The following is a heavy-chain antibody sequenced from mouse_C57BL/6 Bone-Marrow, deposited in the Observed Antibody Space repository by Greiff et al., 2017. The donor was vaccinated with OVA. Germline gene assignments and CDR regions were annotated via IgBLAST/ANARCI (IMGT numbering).Heavy chain of an antibody. V-gene: IGHV8-8*01. J-gene: IGHJ4*01. CDR2: TWWDDAK. CDR3: ARTSPWDYYAMDY. CDR1: GFSLSTFGMG. D-gene: IGHD4-1*01. Sequence: QVTLKESGPGILQPSQTLSLTCSFSGFSLSTFGMGVGWIRQPSGIGLEWLAHTWWDDAKYYNPALKRRPTISKDTSKNQVFLKIANVDTADTATYYCARTSPWDYYAMDYWGQGTSVTVSS.